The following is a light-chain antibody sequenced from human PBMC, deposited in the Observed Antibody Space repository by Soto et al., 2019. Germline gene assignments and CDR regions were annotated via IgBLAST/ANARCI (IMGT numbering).Light chain of an antibody. CDR2: GAP. CDR3: QQYNNWWT. CDR1: QSVSSN. V-gene: IGKV3-15*01. J-gene: IGKJ1*01. Sequence: EIVMTQSPATLSVSPGERATLSCRASQSVSSNLAWYQQKPGQAPRLLIYGAPTRATRIPARFSGSGFGTEFTLTISSLQSEDFAVYYCQQYNNWWTFGQGTKVEIK.